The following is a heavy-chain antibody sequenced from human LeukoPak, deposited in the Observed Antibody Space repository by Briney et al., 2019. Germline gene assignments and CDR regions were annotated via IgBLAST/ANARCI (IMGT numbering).Heavy chain of an antibody. V-gene: IGHV3-15*01. CDR1: GFTFVNAS. J-gene: IGHJ5*02. D-gene: IGHD1-14*01. Sequence: GGSLRLSCLTSGFTFVNASMSWVRQAPGKGLEWVGLMKSKPEGGTTFYAAPVKDRFSISRDDSRNTLYLQMNSLTIGDTGVYYCTTGYPWGQGTLVTVSS. CDR2: MKSKPEGGTT. CDR3: TTGYP.